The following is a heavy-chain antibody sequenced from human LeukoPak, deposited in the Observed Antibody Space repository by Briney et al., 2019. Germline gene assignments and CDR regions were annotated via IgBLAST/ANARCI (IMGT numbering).Heavy chain of an antibody. J-gene: IGHJ4*02. CDR1: GDSISGHY. V-gene: IGHV4-59*11. D-gene: IGHD3-22*01. CDR2: IYYSGSA. CDR3: AKICDSSGYSVLDS. Sequence: SETLSLTCTVSGDSISGHYWSSIRRPPGKGLEWIGHIYYSGSADYNASLKSRATMFVDTSKNEFSLTLRSVTATDTAVYYCAKICDSSGYSVLDSWGQGTLVTVSS.